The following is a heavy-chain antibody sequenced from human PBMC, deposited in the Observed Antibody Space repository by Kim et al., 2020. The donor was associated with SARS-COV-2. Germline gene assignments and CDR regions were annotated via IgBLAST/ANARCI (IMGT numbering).Heavy chain of an antibody. Sequence: SETLSLICAVYGGSFSGYYWSWIRQPPGKGLEWIGEINHSGSTNYNPSLKSRVTISVDTSKNQFSLKLSSVTAADTAVYYCARITGYSSSWPQYYYYMDV. J-gene: IGHJ6*03. D-gene: IGHD6-13*01. CDR3: ARITGYSSSWPQYYYYMDV. CDR1: GGSFSGYY. V-gene: IGHV4-34*01. CDR2: INHSGST.